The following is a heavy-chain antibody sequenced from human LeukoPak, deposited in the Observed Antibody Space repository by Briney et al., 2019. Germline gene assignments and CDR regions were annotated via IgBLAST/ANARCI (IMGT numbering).Heavy chain of an antibody. CDR3: ARVDHSSGWFSLGFSHLGQYYFDY. V-gene: IGHV1-18*01. J-gene: IGHJ4*02. D-gene: IGHD6-19*01. CDR2: ISAYNGNT. Sequence: ASVKVSCKASGYTFTSYGISWVRQAPGQGLEWMGWISAYNGNTNYAQKLRGRVTMTTDTSTSTAYMELRSLRSDDTAVYYCARVDHSSGWFSLGFSHLGQYYFDYWGQGTLVTVSS. CDR1: GYTFTSYG.